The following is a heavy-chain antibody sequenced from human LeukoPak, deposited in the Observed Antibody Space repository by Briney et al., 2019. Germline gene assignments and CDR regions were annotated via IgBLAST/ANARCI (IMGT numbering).Heavy chain of an antibody. CDR1: GFTFSSYA. Sequence: PGGSLRLSCAASGFTFSSYAMSWGRQAPGKGREWVSAISGRGGRTYYEDSVKGRFTISRDNAKNSLYLQMNSLRAEDTAVYYCARMVRGVSGDNWFDPWGQGTLVTVSS. J-gene: IGHJ5*02. CDR3: ARMVRGVSGDNWFDP. CDR2: ISGRGGRT. V-gene: IGHV3-23*01. D-gene: IGHD3-10*01.